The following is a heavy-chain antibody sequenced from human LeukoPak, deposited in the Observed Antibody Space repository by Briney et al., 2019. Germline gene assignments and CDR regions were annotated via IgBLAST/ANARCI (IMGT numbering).Heavy chain of an antibody. CDR2: IYYSGTT. CDR3: ARSGDYGDYGGVH. CDR1: GGSISSSSYY. D-gene: IGHD4-17*01. J-gene: IGHJ4*02. V-gene: IGHV4-39*07. Sequence: LSETLSLTCTISGGSISSSSYYWGWIRQPPGKGLEWIGSIYYSGTTYYNPSLKSRVTISVDTSKNQFSLKLSSVTAADTVVYYCARSGDYGDYGGVHWGQGTLVTVSS.